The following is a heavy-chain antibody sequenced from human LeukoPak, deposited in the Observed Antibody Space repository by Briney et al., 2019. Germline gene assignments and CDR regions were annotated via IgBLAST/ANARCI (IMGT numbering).Heavy chain of an antibody. J-gene: IGHJ4*02. CDR1: GGSISSSSYY. CDR3: ARDRIPSGYCSGGSCPAFVY. Sequence: SETLSLTCTVSGGSISSSSYYWGWIRQPPGKGLEWIGSIYYSGSTYYNPSLKSRVTISVDTSKNQFSLRLTSVTAADTAVYYCARDRIPSGYCSGGSCPAFVYWGQGTLVTVSS. CDR2: IYYSGST. D-gene: IGHD2-15*01. V-gene: IGHV4-39*07.